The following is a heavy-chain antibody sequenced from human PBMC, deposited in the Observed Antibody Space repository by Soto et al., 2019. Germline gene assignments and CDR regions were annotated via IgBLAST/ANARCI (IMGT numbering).Heavy chain of an antibody. J-gene: IGHJ5*02. CDR1: GFTVSSNY. V-gene: IGHV3-53*01. Sequence: EVQLVESGGGLIQPGGSLRLSCAASGFTVSSNYMSWVRQAPGKGLEWVSVIYSGGSTYYTDSVKGRFTISRDNSKNTLYLQMNSLRAEDTAVYYCAREVGGWGNWFDPWGQGTLVTVSS. D-gene: IGHD6-19*01. CDR3: AREVGGWGNWFDP. CDR2: IYSGGST.